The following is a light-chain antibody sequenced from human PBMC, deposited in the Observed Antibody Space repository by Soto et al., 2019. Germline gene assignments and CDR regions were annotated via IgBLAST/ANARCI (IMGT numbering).Light chain of an antibody. CDR3: AACDNSLSAGA. Sequence: QSVLTQPPSVSAAPGQKVTISCSGSSSNIGNNYVSWYQQFPGTAPKLLIYENDKRPSGIPDRFSASKSGTSATLGITGLQTGDEADYHCAACDNSLSAGAFGGGSKLTVL. CDR1: SSNIGNNY. J-gene: IGLJ2*01. CDR2: END. V-gene: IGLV1-51*02.